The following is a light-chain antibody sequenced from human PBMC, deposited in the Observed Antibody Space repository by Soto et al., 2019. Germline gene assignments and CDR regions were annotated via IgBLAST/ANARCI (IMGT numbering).Light chain of an antibody. CDR2: ANR. J-gene: IGLJ1*01. V-gene: IGLV1-40*01. CDR1: SSNIGAGYD. Sequence: QSVLTQPPSVSGAPWEKVTVSCTGSSSNIGAGYDVNWYQQLPGAAPKLLIFANRYRPSGVPDRFSGSKSGTSASLVITWLQAEDEADYYCQSYDSSLSEYVFGPGTKVTVL. CDR3: QSYDSSLSEYV.